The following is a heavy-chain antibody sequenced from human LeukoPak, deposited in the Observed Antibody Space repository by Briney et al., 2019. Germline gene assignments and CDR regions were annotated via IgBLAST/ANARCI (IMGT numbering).Heavy chain of an antibody. CDR2: IYPEDSDT. D-gene: IGHD3-22*01. CDR1: GYSFTSYW. Sequence: GESLKISCKGSGYSFTSYWIGWVRQMPGKGLEWMGIIYPEDSDTRYSPSFQGQVTISADKSISTAYPQWSSLKASDTAMYYCARQGGLGYYYDSSGMFAYWGQGSLVTV. CDR3: ARQGGLGYYYDSSGMFAY. V-gene: IGHV5-51*01. J-gene: IGHJ4*02.